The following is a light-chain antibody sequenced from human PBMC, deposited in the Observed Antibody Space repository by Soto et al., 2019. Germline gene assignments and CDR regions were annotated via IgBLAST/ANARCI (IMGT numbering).Light chain of an antibody. CDR1: QKVRSSY. CDR2: GAS. V-gene: IGKV3D-20*02. CDR3: QQRSNLPPT. J-gene: IGKJ5*01. Sequence: VSSQSPGSQALSVGVSSPLSWGASQKVRSSYLAWYQQKPGQAPRLLIYGASTRPTGIPDRFSGGGSGTDFTLTISRLEPEDFAVYYCQQRSNLPPTFGQGTRLEI.